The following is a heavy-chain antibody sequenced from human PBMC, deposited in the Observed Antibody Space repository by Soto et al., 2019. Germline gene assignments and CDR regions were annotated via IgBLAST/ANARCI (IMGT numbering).Heavy chain of an antibody. J-gene: IGHJ6*02. Sequence: SETLSLTCTVSGGSVSSGSYYWSWIRQPPGKGLEWIGYIYYSGSTNYNPSLKSRVTISVDTSKNQFSLKLSSVTAADTAVYYCARSYYDFWSGPGYYGMDVWGQGTTVTVSS. D-gene: IGHD3-3*01. CDR1: GGSVSSGSYY. V-gene: IGHV4-61*01. CDR3: ARSYYDFWSGPGYYGMDV. CDR2: IYYSGST.